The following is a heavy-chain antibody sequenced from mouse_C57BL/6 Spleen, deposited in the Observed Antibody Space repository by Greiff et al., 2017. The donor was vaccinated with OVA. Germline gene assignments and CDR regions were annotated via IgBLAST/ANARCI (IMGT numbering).Heavy chain of an antibody. V-gene: IGHV5-9-1*02. Sequence: EVKLMESGEGLVKPGGSLKLSCAASGFTFSSYAMSWVRQTPEKRLEWVAYISSGGDYIYYADTVKGRFTISRDNARNTLYLQMSSLKSEDTAMYYCTRVGNWYFDVWGTGTTVTVSS. CDR1: GFTFSSYA. CDR3: TRVGNWYFDV. CDR2: ISSGGDYI. J-gene: IGHJ1*03. D-gene: IGHD4-1*01.